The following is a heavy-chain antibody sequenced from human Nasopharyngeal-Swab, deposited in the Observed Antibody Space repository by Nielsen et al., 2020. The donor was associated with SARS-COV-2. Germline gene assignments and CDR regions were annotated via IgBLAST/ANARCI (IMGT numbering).Heavy chain of an antibody. V-gene: IGHV3-11*04. D-gene: IGHD3-3*01. CDR3: ASRGYDFWSGYPSDY. J-gene: IGHJ4*02. Sequence: GGSLRLSCAASGFTFSDYCMSWIRQAPGKGLEWVSHISTTGSSKYYADSPKGRFTISRDNDKNSLYLQMNSLRADDTAVYYCASRGYDFWSGYPSDYWGLGTRVTVSS. CDR2: ISTTGSSK. CDR1: GFTFSDYC.